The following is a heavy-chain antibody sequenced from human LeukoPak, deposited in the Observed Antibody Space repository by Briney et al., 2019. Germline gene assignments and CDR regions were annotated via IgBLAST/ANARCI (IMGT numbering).Heavy chain of an antibody. J-gene: IGHJ6*04. D-gene: IGHD3-10*01. CDR1: GYTFTDYY. CDR3: AREGSGNYGYGMDV. Sequence: ASVKVSCKASGYTFTDYYIHWVRQAPGQGLEWMRWNNPNSGGTNYAQKFQGWVTMTRDTSISTAYMELTRLRSDDTAVYYCAREGSGNYGYGMDVWGKGPTVTVSS. CDR2: NNPNSGGT. V-gene: IGHV1-2*04.